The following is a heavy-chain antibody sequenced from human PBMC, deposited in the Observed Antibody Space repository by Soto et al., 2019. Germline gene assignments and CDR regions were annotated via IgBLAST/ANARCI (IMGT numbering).Heavy chain of an antibody. Sequence: QVQLQESGPGLVKPSQTLSLTCTVSGGSISRGDYFWNWIRQPPGKGLEWIGYIYDSGTTYYNPSLKSRVTISADTSKNQFSLKLSSVTAADTAVYYCARDTAMISGWFDPWGQGTLVPVSS. V-gene: IGHV4-30-4*01. D-gene: IGHD5-18*01. CDR3: ARDTAMISGWFDP. J-gene: IGHJ5*02. CDR2: IYDSGTT. CDR1: GGSISRGDYF.